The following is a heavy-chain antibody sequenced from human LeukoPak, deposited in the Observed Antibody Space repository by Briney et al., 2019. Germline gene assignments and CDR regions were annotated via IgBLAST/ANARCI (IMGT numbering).Heavy chain of an antibody. CDR3: ASASGAVEMATISAYYYYMDV. CDR1: GGTFSSYA. CDR2: IIPIFGTA. D-gene: IGHD5-24*01. J-gene: IGHJ6*03. Sequence: SVKVSCKASGGTFSSYAISWVRQAPGQGLEWMGGIIPIFGTATYAQKFQGRVTITTDESTSTAYMELSSLRSEDTAVYYCASASGAVEMATISAYYYYMDVWGKGTTVTVSS. V-gene: IGHV1-69*05.